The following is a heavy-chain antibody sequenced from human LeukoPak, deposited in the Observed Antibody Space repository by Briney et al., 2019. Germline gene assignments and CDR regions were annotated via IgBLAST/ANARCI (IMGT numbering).Heavy chain of an antibody. Sequence: AGSLRLSCAASGFTFSSYWMSWVRQAPGKGLEWVANIKQDGSEKYYVDSVKGRFTISRDNAKNSLYLQVNSLRAEDTAIYYCTRDVTIAARPYYYYYYMDVWGKGTTVTVSS. CDR2: IKQDGSEK. CDR1: GFTFSSYW. V-gene: IGHV3-7*01. J-gene: IGHJ6*03. CDR3: TRDVTIAARPYYYYYYMDV. D-gene: IGHD6-6*01.